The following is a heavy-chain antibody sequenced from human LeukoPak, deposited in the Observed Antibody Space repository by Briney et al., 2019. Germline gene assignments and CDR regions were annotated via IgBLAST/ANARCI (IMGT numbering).Heavy chain of an antibody. CDR3: ARDKRGSFLYYGSGMIDY. V-gene: IGHV3-33*01. Sequence: GGSLRLSCAASGFTFSSYGMHWVRQAPGKGLEWVAVIWYDGSNKYYADSVKGRFTISRDNSKNTLYLQMNSLRAEDTAVYYCARDKRGSFLYYGSGMIDYWGQGTLVTVSS. J-gene: IGHJ4*02. CDR2: IWYDGSNK. D-gene: IGHD3-10*01. CDR1: GFTFSSYG.